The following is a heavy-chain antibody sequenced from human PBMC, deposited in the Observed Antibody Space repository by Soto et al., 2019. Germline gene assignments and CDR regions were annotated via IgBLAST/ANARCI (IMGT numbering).Heavy chain of an antibody. V-gene: IGHV3-30-3*01. CDR1: GFTFRNYA. CDR3: ARDPFYTVPVAGEEVASDI. J-gene: IGHJ3*02. D-gene: IGHD2-8*02. CDR2: TSYDGTNK. Sequence: SVRLSCAASGFTFRNYAMNWVRQAPGKGLEWVAVTSYDGTNKYYADSVKGRFTISRDNSRNTLYLQMNSLRTEDTAVYYCARDPFYTVPVAGEEVASDIWGQGTMVTVS.